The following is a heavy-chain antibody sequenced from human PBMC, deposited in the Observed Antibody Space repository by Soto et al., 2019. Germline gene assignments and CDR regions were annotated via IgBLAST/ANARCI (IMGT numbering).Heavy chain of an antibody. J-gene: IGHJ4*02. CDR3: ARLTRGVYDLDRLWEKFDY. Sequence: QITVKESGLTLVKPTETLTLTCTFSGFSLSSIGMGVGWIRQPPGKALEWLALIYWDDDKRYSPSLHSRLTITKDPSKNQVDLTMTNMHPVDTATYYCARLTRGVYDLDRLWEKFDYRGQGALVTVSS. D-gene: IGHD5-12*01. CDR1: GFSLSSIGMG. V-gene: IGHV2-5*02. CDR2: IYWDDDK.